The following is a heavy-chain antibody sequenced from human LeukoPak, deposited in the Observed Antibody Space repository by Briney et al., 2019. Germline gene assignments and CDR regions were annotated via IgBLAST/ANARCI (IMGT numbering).Heavy chain of an antibody. CDR3: ARGGNWFDP. CDR1: GFTFSSYE. V-gene: IGHV3-48*03. CDR2: ISSSGGTI. Sequence: GGSLRLSCAASGFTFSSYEMNWVRQAPGKGLECVSYISSSGGTISYADSVKGRFTISRDNAKTALYLQMNSLRAEDTANYYCARGGNWFDPWGQGTLVTVSS. D-gene: IGHD3-16*01. J-gene: IGHJ5*02.